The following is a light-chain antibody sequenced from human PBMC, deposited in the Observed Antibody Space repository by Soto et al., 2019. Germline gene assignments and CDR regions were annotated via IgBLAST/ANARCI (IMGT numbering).Light chain of an antibody. CDR1: QSVSYSSDKRNC. V-gene: IGKV4-1*01. Sequence: DIVMTQSPDSLAVSLGERATINCKSSQSVSYSSDKRNCLAWYQQKPGLPPELLIYSASTRESGVPDRFSGTVSGTDFTLTSSSLQAEDVAVYYCQRYYSSPLTFGGGTKVEIK. CDR3: QRYYSSPLT. J-gene: IGKJ4*01. CDR2: SAS.